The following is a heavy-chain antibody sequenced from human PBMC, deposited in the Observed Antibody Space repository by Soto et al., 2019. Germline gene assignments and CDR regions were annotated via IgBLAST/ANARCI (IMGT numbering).Heavy chain of an antibody. CDR2: IFYSGST. D-gene: IGHD3-9*01. Sequence: SETLSLTCTVSGGSISGSSYYWGWIRQPPGKGLEWVGSIFYSGSTYYNPSPKSRVTISVDTSKNQFSLKLSSVTAANTAVYYYARARRDYDILTRYSQYYYYGMDVWGQGTTVTVSS. CDR1: GGSISGSSYY. V-gene: IGHV4-39*01. CDR3: ARARRDYDILTRYSQYYYYGMDV. J-gene: IGHJ6*02.